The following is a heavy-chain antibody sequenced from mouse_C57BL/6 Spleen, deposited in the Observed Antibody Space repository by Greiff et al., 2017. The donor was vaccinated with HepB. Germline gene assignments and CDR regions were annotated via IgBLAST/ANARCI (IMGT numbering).Heavy chain of an antibody. CDR1: GFTFSSYG. CDR3: ARQRGAIFDY. J-gene: IGHJ2*01. V-gene: IGHV5-6*01. Sequence: EVKLMESGGDLVKPGGSLKLSCAASGFTFSSYGMSWVRQTPDKRLEWVATISSGGSYTYYPDSVKGRFTISRDNAKNTLYLQMSSLKSEDTAMYYCARQRGAIFDYWGQGTTLTVSS. CDR2: ISSGGSYT.